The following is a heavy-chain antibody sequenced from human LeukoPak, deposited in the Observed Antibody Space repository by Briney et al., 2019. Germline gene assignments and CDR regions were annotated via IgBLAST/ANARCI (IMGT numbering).Heavy chain of an antibody. CDR3: AREGSGVAGHFDY. Sequence: GSLRLSCAASGFTFSSYRMNWVRRAPGKGLEWVSSISSSSSYIYYADSVKGRFTISRDNAKNSLYLQMNSLRAEDTAVYYCAREGSGVAGHFDYWGQGTLVTVSS. CDR2: ISSSSSYI. J-gene: IGHJ4*02. CDR1: GFTFSSYR. V-gene: IGHV3-21*01. D-gene: IGHD6-19*01.